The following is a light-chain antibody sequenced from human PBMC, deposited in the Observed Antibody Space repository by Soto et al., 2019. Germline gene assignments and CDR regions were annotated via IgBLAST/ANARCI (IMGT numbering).Light chain of an antibody. CDR1: QRGSSS. J-gene: IGKJ5*01. Sequence: ILMLPSPSPLTVAPGESATLSCRGGQRGSSSLAWYQQKPPGAASILITGASSRATSITPGCSGSGCCTAYPLTISSLLHADYSVYYCQQYVKRSPITFGQGTKLE. CDR3: QQYVKRSPIT. CDR2: GAS. V-gene: IGKV3D-15*02.